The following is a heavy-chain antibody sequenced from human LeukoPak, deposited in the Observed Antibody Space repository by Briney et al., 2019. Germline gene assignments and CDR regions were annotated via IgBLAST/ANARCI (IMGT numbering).Heavy chain of an antibody. D-gene: IGHD2-15*01. CDR1: GYTFTNYY. CDR2: INPSGGST. J-gene: IGHJ4*02. CDR3: ARVDCSGGRCYTAHNFDY. V-gene: IGHV1-46*03. Sequence: ASVKVSCKASGYTFTNYYIHWVRQAPGQGLEWMGIINPSGGSTAYAPKFQGRVTVTRDTSTNTVYMEQSSLRSEDTAVYYCARVDCSGGRCYTAHNFDYWGQGTLVTVSS.